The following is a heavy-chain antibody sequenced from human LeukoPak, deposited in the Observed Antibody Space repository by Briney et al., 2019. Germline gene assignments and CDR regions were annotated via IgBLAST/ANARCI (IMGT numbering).Heavy chain of an antibody. CDR1: GFIFSSHG. CDR3: AKARSYCGGDCSLYAFDI. V-gene: IGHV3-30*02. CDR2: IRYDGGNK. J-gene: IGHJ3*02. Sequence: GGSLRLSCAASGFIFSSHGMHWVRQAPGKGLEWVAFIRYDGGNKYYVDSVKGRFTISRDNSKNTLYLQMNSLRAEDTAVYYCAKARSYCGGDCSLYAFDIWGQGTMVTVSS. D-gene: IGHD2-21*01.